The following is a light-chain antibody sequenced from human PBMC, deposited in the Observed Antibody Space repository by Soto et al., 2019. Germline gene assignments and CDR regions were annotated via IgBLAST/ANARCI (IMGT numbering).Light chain of an antibody. V-gene: IGLV3-21*04. CDR2: YDS. CDR1: NIGSKS. Sequence: SYELTQPPSVSVAPGKTARITCGGNNIGSKSVHWYRQKPGQAPVLVIYYDSDRPSGIPERFSGSNSGNTATLTISRVEAGDEADYYCQVWDSSSDHRGVFGTGTKVTVL. J-gene: IGLJ1*01. CDR3: QVWDSSSDHRGV.